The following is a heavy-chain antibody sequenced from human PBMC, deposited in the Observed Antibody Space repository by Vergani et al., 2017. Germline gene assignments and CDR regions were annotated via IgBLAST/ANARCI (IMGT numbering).Heavy chain of an antibody. J-gene: IGHJ4*02. CDR2: IRYDGSRR. Sequence: QVQLVEWGGGVVQPGGSLRLSCTASGFIFSSHGMHWVRQAPGKGLEWVAFIRYDGSRRDYGESVKGRFTISRDNSKNTLYLQMNSLRAEDTAVYYCAKDLDDYVWGSYHPGDYWGQGTLVTVSS. V-gene: IGHV3-30*02. CDR3: AKDLDDYVWGSYHPGDY. D-gene: IGHD3-16*02. CDR1: GFIFSSHG.